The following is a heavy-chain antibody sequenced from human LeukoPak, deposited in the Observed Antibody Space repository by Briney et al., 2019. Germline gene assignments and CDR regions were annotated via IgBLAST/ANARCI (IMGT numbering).Heavy chain of an antibody. CDR1: GYTFTSFG. V-gene: IGHV1-18*01. Sequence: ASVKVSCKASGYTFTSFGISWGRQAPGQGLEWMGWISAYNGNRKYAQKVQGRVTMTTDTSTSTAYMELRSLRSDDTAVYYCARDLGEDTTMIFFDFWGQGTLVTVSS. CDR2: ISAYNGNR. J-gene: IGHJ4*02. CDR3: ARDLGEDTTMIFFDF. D-gene: IGHD5-18*01.